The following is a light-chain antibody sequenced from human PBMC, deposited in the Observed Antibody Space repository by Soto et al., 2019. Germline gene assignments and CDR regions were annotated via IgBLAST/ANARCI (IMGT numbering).Light chain of an antibody. V-gene: IGKV1-33*01. Sequence: DIQMTQSPSSLSASVVDRVTITCQASRDIDKFLNWYQQKPGKAPKLLIDDASNLATGVPSRFSGSGSGTHFTFTISSLQPEDVATYYCQQYDDLPITFGQGTRLEIK. CDR2: DAS. J-gene: IGKJ5*01. CDR3: QQYDDLPIT. CDR1: RDIDKF.